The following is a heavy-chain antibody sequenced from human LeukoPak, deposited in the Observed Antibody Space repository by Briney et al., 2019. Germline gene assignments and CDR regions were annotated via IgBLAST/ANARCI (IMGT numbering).Heavy chain of an antibody. CDR1: GFTFRSNG. CDR2: IWYDGSDA. V-gene: IGHV3-33*08. D-gene: IGHD2/OR15-2a*01. Sequence: GGSLRLSCAASGFTFRSNGMHWVRQAPGRRLEWVTYIWYDGSDADYADPVKGRFTISRDNSKNTLYLQMNSLRAEDTAVYYCARYTTGHGFDVWGQGTLVTVSS. J-gene: IGHJ4*02. CDR3: ARYTTGHGFDV.